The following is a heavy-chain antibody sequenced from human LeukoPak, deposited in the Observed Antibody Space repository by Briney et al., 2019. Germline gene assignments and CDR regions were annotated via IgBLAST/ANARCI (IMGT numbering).Heavy chain of an antibody. CDR1: GFTFGDYA. Sequence: GGSLRLSCTASGFTFGDYAMSWFRQAPGKGLEWVGFIRSKAYGGTTEYAASVKGRFTISRDDSKSIAYLQMNSLKTEDTAVYYCTRDLEWLSNYYYYMDVWGKGTTVTVSS. CDR2: IRSKAYGGTT. D-gene: IGHD3-3*01. J-gene: IGHJ6*03. CDR3: TRDLEWLSNYYYYMDV. V-gene: IGHV3-49*03.